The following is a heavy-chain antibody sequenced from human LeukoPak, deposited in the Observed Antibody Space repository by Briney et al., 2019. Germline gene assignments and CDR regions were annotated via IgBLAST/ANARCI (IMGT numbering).Heavy chain of an antibody. CDR3: AKGIHGSLLRPLEFDY. CDR1: GFSFSNYG. V-gene: IGHV3-23*01. J-gene: IGHJ4*02. D-gene: IGHD1-26*01. Sequence: GGSLRLSCAASGFSFSNYGMNWVRQAPGKGLEWVSGIIGSGAMTYYADSVKGRFTISRDNSKNTLFLQVNSLRAEDTAVYYCAKGIHGSLLRPLEFDYWGQGTLVTVSS. CDR2: IIGSGAMT.